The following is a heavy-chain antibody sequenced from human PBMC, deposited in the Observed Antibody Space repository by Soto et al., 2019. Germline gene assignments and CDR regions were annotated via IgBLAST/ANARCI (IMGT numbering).Heavy chain of an antibody. D-gene: IGHD4-17*01. CDR1: GFTFSSYW. CDR3: ARGPSTLSVKAYYFDY. Sequence: GGSLRLSCAASGFTFSSYWMSWVRQAPGKGLEWVANIKQDGSEKYYVDSVKGRFTISRDNAKNSLHLQMNSLRAEDTAVYYCARGPSTLSVKAYYFDYWGQGTLVTVSS. J-gene: IGHJ4*02. V-gene: IGHV3-7*01. CDR2: IKQDGSEK.